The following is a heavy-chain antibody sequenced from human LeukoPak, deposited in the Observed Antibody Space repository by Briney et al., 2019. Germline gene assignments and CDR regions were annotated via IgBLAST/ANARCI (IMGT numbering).Heavy chain of an antibody. J-gene: IGHJ5*02. CDR1: GFTFSSYA. D-gene: IGHD3-10*01. Sequence: PGGSLRLSCAASGFTFSSYAMSWVRQAPGKGLEWVSVICGSGGSTYYADPVVGGFTISRDNSKNTLYLQMNSLRAEDTAVYYCAKGKKVTIVRGVTWFDPWGQGTLVTVSS. V-gene: IGHV3-23*01. CDR2: ICGSGGST. CDR3: AKGKKVTIVRGVTWFDP.